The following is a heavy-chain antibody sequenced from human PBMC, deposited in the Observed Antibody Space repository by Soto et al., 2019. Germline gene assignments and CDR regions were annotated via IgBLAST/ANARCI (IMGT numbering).Heavy chain of an antibody. CDR3: ARGMGRYFDL. J-gene: IGHJ2*01. Sequence: SETLSLTCTVSGDSIGNFYWSWIRQPAGKGLESIGRLSTSGRTNYIPSLQSRVTISLDTPKNRFTLRLTSVSAADTAVYFCARGMGRYFDLWGRGTLVTVSS. V-gene: IGHV4-4*07. CDR1: GDSIGNFY. CDR2: LSTSGRT. D-gene: IGHD2-8*01.